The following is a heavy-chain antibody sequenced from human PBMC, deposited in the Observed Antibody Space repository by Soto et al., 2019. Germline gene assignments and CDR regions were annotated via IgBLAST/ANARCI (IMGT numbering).Heavy chain of an antibody. D-gene: IGHD2-8*01. CDR1: GYTFTGYY. V-gene: IGHV1-24*01. J-gene: IGHJ4*02. CDR3: ARDRDCTNGVCRALFDY. CDR2: FDPEDGET. Sequence: ASVKVSCKASGYTFTGYYMHWVRQAPGKGLEWMGGFDPEDGETIYAQKFQGRVTMTEDTSTDTAYMELSSLRSEDTAVYYCARDRDCTNGVCRALFDYWGQGTLVTVSS.